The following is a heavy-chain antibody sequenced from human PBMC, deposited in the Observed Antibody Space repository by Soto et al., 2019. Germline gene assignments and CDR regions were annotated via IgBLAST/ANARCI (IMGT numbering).Heavy chain of an antibody. V-gene: IGHV1-69*13. Sequence: GASVKVSCKASGGTFSSYRINWVRQAPGQGLGWVGGIVPIYRTADYAQKFQGRVTITADESARTSYMELSSLKSQDTAVYYCVRDSGAKLSSSWGQGTLVTVSS. J-gene: IGHJ4*02. D-gene: IGHD6-13*01. CDR3: VRDSGAKLSSS. CDR2: IVPIYRTA. CDR1: GGTFSSYR.